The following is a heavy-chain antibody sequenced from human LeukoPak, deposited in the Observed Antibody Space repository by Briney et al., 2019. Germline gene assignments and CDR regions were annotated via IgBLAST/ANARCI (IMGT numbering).Heavy chain of an antibody. V-gene: IGHV3-30-3*01. D-gene: IGHD3-22*01. J-gene: IGHJ4*02. CDR3: ARVPRVISSGYYIYYFDY. CDR1: GFTFSSYA. Sequence: GGSLRLSCAASGFTFSSYAMHWVRQAPGKGLEWVAVISYDGSNKYYADSVKGRFTISRDNSKNTLYLQMNSLRAEDTAVYYCARVPRVISSGYYIYYFDYWGQGTLVTVSS. CDR2: ISYDGSNK.